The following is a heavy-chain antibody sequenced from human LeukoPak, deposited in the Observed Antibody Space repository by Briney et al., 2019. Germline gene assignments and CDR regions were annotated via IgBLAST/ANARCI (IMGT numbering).Heavy chain of an antibody. CDR3: ATPFGGTSLGAFDI. CDR1: GGSFSGYY. CDR2: INHSGST. J-gene: IGHJ3*02. Sequence: PSETLSLTCAVYGGSFSGYYWSWIRQPPGKGLEWIGEINHSGSTNYNPSLKSRVTISVDTSKNQFSLKLSSVTAADTAVYYCATPFGGTSLGAFDIWGQGTMVTVSS. V-gene: IGHV4-34*01. D-gene: IGHD3-3*01.